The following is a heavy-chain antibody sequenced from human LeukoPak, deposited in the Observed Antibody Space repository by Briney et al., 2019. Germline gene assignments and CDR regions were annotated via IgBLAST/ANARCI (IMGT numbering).Heavy chain of an antibody. J-gene: IGHJ4*02. Sequence: GGSLRLSCAASGFIFRSYSLNWVSQAPGKGREWVSSISSSSVYIYYADSVKGRFTISRDNAKNSLYLQMNRLRAEDTAVYYCARGPTYYYGSGSYGPFDYWGQGTLVTVSS. CDR2: ISSSSVYI. V-gene: IGHV3-21*01. CDR1: GFIFRSYS. CDR3: ARGPTYYYGSGSYGPFDY. D-gene: IGHD3-10*01.